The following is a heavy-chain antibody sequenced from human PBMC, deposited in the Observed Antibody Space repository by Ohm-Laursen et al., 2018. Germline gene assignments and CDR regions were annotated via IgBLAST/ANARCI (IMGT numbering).Heavy chain of an antibody. CDR2: INNDGSEK. CDR1: GFTFSSYW. J-gene: IGHJ3*02. V-gene: IGHV3-7*01. CDR3: ARVPTGRVQESFDI. Sequence: GSLRLSCSASGFTFSSYWMSWVRQAPVKGLEWVANINNDGSEKYYVDSVKGRFTISRDNAKNSLYLQMNSLRADDTAVYYCARVPTGRVQESFDIWGHGTMVTVSS. D-gene: IGHD2-8*02.